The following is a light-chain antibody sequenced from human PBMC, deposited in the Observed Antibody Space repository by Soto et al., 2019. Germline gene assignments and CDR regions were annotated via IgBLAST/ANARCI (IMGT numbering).Light chain of an antibody. CDR2: DAS. J-gene: IGKJ4*01. CDR3: QQRGNWPLT. V-gene: IGKV3-11*01. Sequence: EVVLTQSPATLSLSPGERXXLSCRASQSVFSYLVWYQQKPGQAPRLLIYDASNRATGIPARFSGSGSGTDFTLTISSLEPEDFAVYYCQQRGNWPLTFGGGTKVEIK. CDR1: QSVFSY.